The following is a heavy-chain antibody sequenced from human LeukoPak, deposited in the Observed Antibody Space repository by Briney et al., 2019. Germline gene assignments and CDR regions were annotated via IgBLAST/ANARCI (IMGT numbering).Heavy chain of an antibody. CDR1: GYTFTSSD. V-gene: IGHV1-8*01. CDR2: IIPHIGIT. J-gene: IGHJ6*03. D-gene: IGHD6-13*01. CDR3: ARIAAAGTGGHYYYYYMDV. Sequence: ASLRSSCTAHGYTFTSSDINCVREATGQGLEWMGWIIPHIGITGYAQKFQGRVTMTRNTSISTAYRELSSLRSEDTAVYYCARIAAAGTGGHYYYYYMDVWGKGTTVTVSS.